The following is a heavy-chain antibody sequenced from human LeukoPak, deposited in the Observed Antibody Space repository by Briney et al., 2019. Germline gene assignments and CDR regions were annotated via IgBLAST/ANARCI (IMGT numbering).Heavy chain of an antibody. CDR2: IYYSGST. D-gene: IGHD3-22*01. V-gene: IGHV4-59*08. CDR1: GGSISSYY. Sequence: PSETLSLTCTVSGGSISSYYWSWIRQPPGKGLEWIGYIYYSGSTNYNPSLKSRVTISVDTSKNQFSLKLSSVTAADTAVYYCARQRVYYDSSGYLYAFNIWGQGTMVTVSS. CDR3: ARQRVYYDSSGYLYAFNI. J-gene: IGHJ3*02.